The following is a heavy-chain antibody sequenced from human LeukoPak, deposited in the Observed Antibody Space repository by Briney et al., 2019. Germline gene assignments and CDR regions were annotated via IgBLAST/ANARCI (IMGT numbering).Heavy chain of an antibody. CDR1: GFSFSNYA. D-gene: IGHD3-22*01. J-gene: IGHJ4*02. Sequence: GGSLRLSCAASGFSFSNYAMNWVRQAPGKGLEWVSSINGRSNDIYYADSVKGRFTIPRDNAKNSLYLQMNSLRAEDTAIYYCARRGYSDSSGYDYWGQGTLVTVSS. V-gene: IGHV3-21*01. CDR3: ARRGYSDSSGYDY. CDR2: INGRSNDI.